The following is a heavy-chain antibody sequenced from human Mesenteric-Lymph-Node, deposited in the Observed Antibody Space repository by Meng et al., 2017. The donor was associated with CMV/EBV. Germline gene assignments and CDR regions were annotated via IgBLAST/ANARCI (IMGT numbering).Heavy chain of an antibody. D-gene: IGHD6-6*01. CDR1: GSVSGADSV. CDR2: IYHTGST. J-gene: IGHJ5*02. Sequence: GSVSGADSVWSWIRQPPGKGLEWIGYIYHTGSTKYSPSLKSRVTMSVDTSKNQFFLKLRSVTAADTAVYYCLRDLFRYSSSTELQPWGQGTLVTVSS. CDR3: LRDLFRYSSSTELQP. V-gene: IGHV4-61*08.